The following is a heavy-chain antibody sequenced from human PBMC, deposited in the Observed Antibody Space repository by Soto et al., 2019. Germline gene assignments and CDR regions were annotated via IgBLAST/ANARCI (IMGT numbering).Heavy chain of an antibody. CDR3: ANTYCSGGSCPLRY. J-gene: IGHJ4*02. CDR2: IWYDGSNK. Sequence: QVQLVESGGGVVQPGRSLRLSCAASGFTFSSYGMHWVRQAPGKGLEWVAVIWYDGSNKYYADSVKGRFTISRDNSKNTLYLQMNSLRAEDTAVYYCANTYCSGGSCPLRYWGQGTLVTVSS. V-gene: IGHV3-33*06. D-gene: IGHD2-15*01. CDR1: GFTFSSYG.